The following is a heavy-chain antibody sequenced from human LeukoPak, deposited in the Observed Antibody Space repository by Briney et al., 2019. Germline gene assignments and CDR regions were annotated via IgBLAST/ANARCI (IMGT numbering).Heavy chain of an antibody. CDR2: IDTSGNT. V-gene: IGHV4-4*07. CDR3: ARVSGYSSGWYVVFDY. D-gene: IGHD6-19*01. J-gene: IGHJ4*02. Sequence: SETLSLTCTVSGGSISSYYWSWIRQPAGKGLEWIGRIDTSGNTNYKPSLKSRVTMSVDTSKNQFSLKLSSVTAADTAVYYCARVSGYSSGWYVVFDYWGQGTLVTVSS. CDR1: GGSISSYY.